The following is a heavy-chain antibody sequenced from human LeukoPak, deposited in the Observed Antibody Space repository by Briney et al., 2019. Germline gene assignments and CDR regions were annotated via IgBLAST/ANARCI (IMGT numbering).Heavy chain of an antibody. CDR2: IWYDGSNK. V-gene: IGHV3-33*01. Sequence: PGGSLRLSCAASGFTFSSYGMHWVRQAPGKGLEWVVVIWYDGSNKYYADSVKGRFTISRDNSKNTLYLQMNSLRAEDTAVYYCARDYYDSSGYNWFDPWGQGTLVTVSS. D-gene: IGHD3-22*01. J-gene: IGHJ5*02. CDR3: ARDYYDSSGYNWFDP. CDR1: GFTFSSYG.